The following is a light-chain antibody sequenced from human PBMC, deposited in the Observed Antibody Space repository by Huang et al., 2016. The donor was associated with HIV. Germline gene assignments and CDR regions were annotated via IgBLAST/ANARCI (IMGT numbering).Light chain of an antibody. CDR2: GAS. CDR1: QSVRSNY. J-gene: IGKJ2*01. V-gene: IGKV3-20*01. CDR3: HQYGGSPGT. Sequence: EIVLTQSPGTLSLSPGERATLSCRASQSVRSNYLAWYQKKPGQAPRLLIYGASSRATGIPDRFSGRGSGTDFTLTSGRLEPEDFAVYYCHQYGGSPGTFGQGTKLEIK.